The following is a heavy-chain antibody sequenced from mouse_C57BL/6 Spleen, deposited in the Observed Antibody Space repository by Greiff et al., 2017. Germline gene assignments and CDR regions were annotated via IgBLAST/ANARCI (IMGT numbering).Heavy chain of an antibody. D-gene: IGHD2-3*01. J-gene: IGHJ2*01. CDR2: ISYDGSN. Sequence: EVKLQESGPGLVKPSQSLSLTCSVTGYSITSGYYWNWIRQFPGNKLEWMGYISYDGSNNYNPSLKNRISITRDTSKNQFFLKLNSVTTEDTATYYCARDPYDGYYQYYFDYWGQGTTLTVSS. V-gene: IGHV3-6*01. CDR1: GYSITSGYY. CDR3: ARDPYDGYYQYYFDY.